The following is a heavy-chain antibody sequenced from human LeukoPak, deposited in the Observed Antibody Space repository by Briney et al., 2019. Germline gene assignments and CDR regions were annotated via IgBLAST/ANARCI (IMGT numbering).Heavy chain of an antibody. CDR1: GFTFSSYG. D-gene: IGHD5/OR15-5a*01. CDR2: ISYDGSNK. CDR3: ANLYETSDY. J-gene: IGHJ4*02. V-gene: IGHV3-30*18. Sequence: PGRTLRLSCAASGFTFSSYGMDWVRQARAKGLEWVAVISYDGSNKYYAESVKSRFTISRDNSKNTLYLQMNSLRAEDTAVYYCANLYETSDYWGQGTLVTVSS.